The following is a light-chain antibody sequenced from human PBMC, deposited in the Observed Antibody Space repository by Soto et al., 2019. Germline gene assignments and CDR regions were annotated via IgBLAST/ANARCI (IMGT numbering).Light chain of an antibody. Sequence: QSGVTQPASVSGSPGQSITISCTGTSSDVGGYNYVSWYQQHPGKAPKLMIYEVSNRPSGVSNRFSGSKSGNTASLTISGLQAEDEADYYCSSYTSSSTQVFGTGTKVTVL. CDR2: EVS. CDR3: SSYTSSSTQV. J-gene: IGLJ1*01. CDR1: SSDVGGYNY. V-gene: IGLV2-14*01.